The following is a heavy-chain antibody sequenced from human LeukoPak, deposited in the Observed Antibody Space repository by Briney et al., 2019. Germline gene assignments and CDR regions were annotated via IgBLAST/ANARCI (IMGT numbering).Heavy chain of an antibody. Sequence: GGSLRLSCAASGFTFSRSWLHWVRQAPGKGLEWVAIISYDGGSTSYADSVKGRFTISRDNSKNTLYLQMSSLRTEDTAVYYRAKIEGSSSYYFDYWGQGTLVTVSS. D-gene: IGHD6-6*01. V-gene: IGHV3-30*18. J-gene: IGHJ4*02. CDR3: AKIEGSSSYYFDY. CDR2: ISYDGGST. CDR1: GFTFSRSW.